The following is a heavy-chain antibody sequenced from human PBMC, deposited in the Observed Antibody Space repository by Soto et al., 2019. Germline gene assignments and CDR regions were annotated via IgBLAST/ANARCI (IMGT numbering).Heavy chain of an antibody. D-gene: IGHD3-10*02. CDR2: IRSKTDGGTT. Sequence: GGSLRLSCAASGMTISNAWMNWVRQAQGKGLEWIGRIRSKTDGGTTEYAAPVKGRFTVSREDSKNTLYLQMSGLQPEDTAVYHCTTTRPGTNVRDKWGKGTMVTVSS. CDR3: TTTRPGTNVRDK. J-gene: IGHJ3*02. V-gene: IGHV3-15*01. CDR1: GMTISNAW.